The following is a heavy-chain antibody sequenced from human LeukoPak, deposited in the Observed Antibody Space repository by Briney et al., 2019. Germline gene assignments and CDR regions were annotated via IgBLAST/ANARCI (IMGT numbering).Heavy chain of an antibody. CDR1: GYSISSGYY. D-gene: IGHD3-22*01. V-gene: IGHV4-38-2*01. J-gene: IGHJ4*02. CDR3: AGGYDYYDSSGYPTFNFDY. CDR2: IYHSGST. Sequence: SETLSLTCAASGYSISSGYYWGWIRQPPVKGLEWIGSIYHSGSTNYNPSLKSRVTISVDTSKNQFSLKLSSVTAADTAVYYCAGGYDYYDSSGYPTFNFDYWGQGTLVTVSS.